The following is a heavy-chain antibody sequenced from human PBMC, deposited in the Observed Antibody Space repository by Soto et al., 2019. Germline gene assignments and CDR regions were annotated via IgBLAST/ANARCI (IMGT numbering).Heavy chain of an antibody. J-gene: IGHJ6*03. CDR3: ARGRRKTVTKNYYYYYYMDV. CDR2: INHSGST. D-gene: IGHD4-17*01. Sequence: SETLSLTCAVYGGSFSGYYWSWIRQPPGKGLEWIGEINHSGSTNYNPSLKSRVTISVDTSKNQFSLKLSSVTAADTAVYYCARGRRKTVTKNYYYYYYMDVWGKGTTVTVSS. CDR1: GGSFSGYY. V-gene: IGHV4-34*01.